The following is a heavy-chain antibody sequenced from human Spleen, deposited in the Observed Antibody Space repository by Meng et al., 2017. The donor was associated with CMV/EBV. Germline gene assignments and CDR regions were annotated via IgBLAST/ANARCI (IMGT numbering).Heavy chain of an antibody. CDR1: HY. CDR2: INPNSCGT. D-gene: IGHD3-16*02. V-gene: IGHV1-2*02. Sequence: HYIHWVRQDPGQGLEWMGWINPNSCGTDYAQKFQGRVTMTRDTSISTVFMELSRLRFDDTAVYYCSRDWVETYDYIWGSYRVRELDPWGPGTLVTVSS. J-gene: IGHJ5*02. CDR3: SRDWVETYDYIWGSYRVRELDP.